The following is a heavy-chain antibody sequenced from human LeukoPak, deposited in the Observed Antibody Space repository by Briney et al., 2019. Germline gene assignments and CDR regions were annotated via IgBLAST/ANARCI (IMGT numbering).Heavy chain of an antibody. V-gene: IGHV1-18*01. Sequence: GASVKVSCKASGYTFTSYGISWVRQAPGQGLEWMGWISAYNGNTNYAQKLQGRVTMTTDTSTSTAYMELSSLRSEDTAVYYCARVEWELLGGNYYYGMDVWGQGTTVTVSS. CDR1: GYTFTSYG. D-gene: IGHD1-26*01. CDR3: ARVEWELLGGNYYYGMDV. J-gene: IGHJ6*02. CDR2: ISAYNGNT.